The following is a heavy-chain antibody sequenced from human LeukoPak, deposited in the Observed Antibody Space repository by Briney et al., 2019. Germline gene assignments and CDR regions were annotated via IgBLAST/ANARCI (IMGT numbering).Heavy chain of an antibody. CDR1: GGTFSSYA. D-gene: IGHD3-22*01. J-gene: IGHJ2*01. CDR3: ARDWHYYDSSGYYPYWYFDL. CDR2: IIPIFGTA. V-gene: IGHV1-69*13. Sequence: SVKVSCKASGGTFSSYAISWVRQAPGQGLEWMGGIIPIFGTANYAQKFQGRVTITADESTSTAYMELSSLRSEDTAVYYCARDWHYYDSSGYYPYWYFDLWGRGTLVTVSS.